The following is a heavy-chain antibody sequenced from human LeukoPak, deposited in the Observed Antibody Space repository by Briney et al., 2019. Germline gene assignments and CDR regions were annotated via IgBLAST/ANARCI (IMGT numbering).Heavy chain of an antibody. CDR2: INHSGST. CDR1: DGPFSGYS. V-gene: IGHV4-34*01. J-gene: IGHJ5*02. Sequence: PSETLSLTCAVYDGPFSGYSWSWLRQPPGKGLECIGEINHSGSTNYNPSLKSRVTISLDTSKNQFSLRLSSVTAADTAVYYCARDRPVTGANWFDPWGQGALVTVPS. D-gene: IGHD4-11*01. CDR3: ARDRPVTGANWFDP.